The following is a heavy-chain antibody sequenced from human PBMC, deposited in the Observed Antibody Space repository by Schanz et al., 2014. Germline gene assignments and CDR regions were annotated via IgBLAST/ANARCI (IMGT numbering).Heavy chain of an antibody. Sequence: EVQLVESGGGLVQPGGSLTLSCAASGFTFSTSTMHWVRQAPGKGLEYVSSISSKGDMTFYGNSVKGRFTISRDNSKNTLYLQLGSLSAEDTAVYFCARDNRYYLFDYWGQGALVTVSS. CDR1: GFTFSTST. CDR3: ARDNRYYLFDY. CDR2: ISSKGDMT. J-gene: IGHJ4*02. V-gene: IGHV3-64*01. D-gene: IGHD3-16*02.